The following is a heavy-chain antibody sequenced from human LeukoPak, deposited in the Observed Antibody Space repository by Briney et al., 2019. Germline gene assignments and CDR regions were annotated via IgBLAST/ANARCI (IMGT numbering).Heavy chain of an antibody. J-gene: IGHJ5*02. CDR3: AREKTTVTTPWFDP. CDR2: IKQDGSEK. Sequence: GGSLRLSCAASGFTFSSYRMSWVRQAPGKGLEWVANIKQDGSEKYYVDSVKGRFTISRDNAKNSLYLQMNSLRAEDTAVYYCAREKTTVTTPWFDPWGQGTLVTVSS. CDR1: GFTFSSYR. D-gene: IGHD4-17*01. V-gene: IGHV3-7*01.